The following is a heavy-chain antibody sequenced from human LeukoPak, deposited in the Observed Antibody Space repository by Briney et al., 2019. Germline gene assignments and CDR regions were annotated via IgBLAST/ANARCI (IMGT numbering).Heavy chain of an antibody. V-gene: IGHV4-39*06. J-gene: IGHJ4*02. CDR2: IYYSGST. CDR1: GGSISSSSYY. CDR3: ARTHSLYDFWSGYYDY. D-gene: IGHD3-3*01. Sequence: SETLSLTCTVSGGSISSSSYYWGWIRRPPGKGLEWIGSIYYSGSTYYNPSLKSRVTISVDTSKNQFPLKLSSVTAADTAVYYCARTHSLYDFWSGYYDYWGQGTLVTVSS.